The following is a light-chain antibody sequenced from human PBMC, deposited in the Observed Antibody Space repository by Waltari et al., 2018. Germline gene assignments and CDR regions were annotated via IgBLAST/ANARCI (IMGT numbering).Light chain of an antibody. CDR2: GAS. CDR3: QKYEALPAT. V-gene: IGKV3-20*01. J-gene: IGKJ1*01. Sequence: EIVLTQSPGTLSFSPGEKAPLSCRASQSVGRYLAWYQQKPGQAPRLLIYGASTRATGIPDRFSGSGSGTDFSLIISRLEPEDFAVYFCQKYEALPATFGQGTKVEIK. CDR1: QSVGRY.